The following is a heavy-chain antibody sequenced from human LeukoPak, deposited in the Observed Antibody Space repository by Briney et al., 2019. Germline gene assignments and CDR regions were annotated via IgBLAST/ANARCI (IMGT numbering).Heavy chain of an antibody. CDR2: INPSSGGT. CDR1: GYTFTDYY. J-gene: IGHJ4*02. Sequence: ASVKVSCKASGYTFTDYYIHWVRQAPGQGLEWMGWINPSSGGTNCPQRFQGRVTMTRDTSISTAYMELSRLKSDDTAMYYCARVGQSDYWGQGTLVTVSS. D-gene: IGHD5-24*01. V-gene: IGHV1-2*02. CDR3: ARVGQSDY.